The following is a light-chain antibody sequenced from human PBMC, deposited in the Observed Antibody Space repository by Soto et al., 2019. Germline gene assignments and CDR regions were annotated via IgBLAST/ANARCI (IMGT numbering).Light chain of an antibody. Sequence: QSALTQPASVSGSPGQSITISCTGTSSDVGGYKYVSWYQQHPDKAPKLIIFEVSNRPSGISSRFSGSKSGNTASLTISGLQTEDEADYYCASYTSSLTSVIFGRGTKLTVL. CDR2: EVS. CDR1: SSDVGGYKY. V-gene: IGLV2-14*01. J-gene: IGLJ2*01. CDR3: ASYTSSLTSVI.